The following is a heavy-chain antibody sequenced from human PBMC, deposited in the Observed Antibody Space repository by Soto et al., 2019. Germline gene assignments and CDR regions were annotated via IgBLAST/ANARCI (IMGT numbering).Heavy chain of an antibody. V-gene: IGHV4-34*01. D-gene: IGHD3-22*01. CDR1: GGSFSGYY. Sequence: QVQLQQWGAGLLKPSETLSLTCAVYGGSFSGYYWSWIRQPPGKGLEWIGEINHSGSTNYNPSLKSRVTISVDTSKHQFSLKLSSVTAADTAVYYCARGPPLGSSGHQDIDYWGQGTLVTVSS. CDR2: INHSGST. CDR3: ARGPPLGSSGHQDIDY. J-gene: IGHJ4*02.